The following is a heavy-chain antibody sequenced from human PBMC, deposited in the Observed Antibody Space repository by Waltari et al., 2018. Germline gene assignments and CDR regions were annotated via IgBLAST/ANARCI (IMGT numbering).Heavy chain of an antibody. J-gene: IGHJ4*02. CDR3: ARDVGSLTTFDY. D-gene: IGHD6-13*01. V-gene: IGHV1-69*13. Sequence: QVQLVQSGAEVKKPGSSVKVSCKASGGTFSSYAIRWVRHAPGQGLEWMGRIIPIFGIANYAQKFQGRVTITADESTSTAYMELSSLRAEYTAVYYCARDVGSLTTFDYWGQGTLVTVSS. CDR2: IIPIFGIA. CDR1: GGTFSSYA.